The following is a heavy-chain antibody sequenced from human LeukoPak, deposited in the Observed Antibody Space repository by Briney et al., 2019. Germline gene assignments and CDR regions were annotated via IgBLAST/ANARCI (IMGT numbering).Heavy chain of an antibody. CDR3: ARDRAAAPWGYFDY. CDR2: ISYDGSNI. CDR1: GFTFSHYA. Sequence: GRSLRLSCEASGFTFSHYAMHWVRQSPGKGLEWVALISYDGSNIQYADSVKGRFTISRDNSKNTLYLQMNTLRTEDTALYYCARDRAAAPWGYFDYWGQGTLVTVSS. V-gene: IGHV3-30-3*01. J-gene: IGHJ4*02. D-gene: IGHD6-13*01.